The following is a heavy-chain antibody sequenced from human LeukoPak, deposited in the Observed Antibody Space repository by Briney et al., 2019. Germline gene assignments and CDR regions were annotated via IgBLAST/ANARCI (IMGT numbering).Heavy chain of an antibody. J-gene: IGHJ6*03. CDR1: GYTFTSYG. D-gene: IGHD2-2*01. Sequence: ASVKVSCKASGYTFTSYGISWVRQAPGQGLEWMGWMSAYNGNTNYAQKLQGRVTMTTDTSTSTAYMELRSLRSDDTAVYYCARDRSGYCSSTSCYYYYYMDVWGKGTTVTVSS. CDR3: ARDRSGYCSSTSCYYYYYMDV. V-gene: IGHV1-18*01. CDR2: MSAYNGNT.